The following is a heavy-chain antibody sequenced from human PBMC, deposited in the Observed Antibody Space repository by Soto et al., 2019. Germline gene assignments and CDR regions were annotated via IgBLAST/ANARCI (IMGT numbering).Heavy chain of an antibody. CDR2: ISNDGRKT. CDR1: GFTFSNYG. D-gene: IGHD4-17*01. Sequence: QVQLVESGGGVVLSGRSLRLSCEGSGFTFSNYGLHWVRQAPGKGLEWVAVISNDGRKTYYADSVKDRFTISRDNSATTLFLQMRSLGAEDSALYFCAKAVYDYGDLRGYFDSWGQGTLVTVSS. V-gene: IGHV3-30*18. CDR3: AKAVYDYGDLRGYFDS. J-gene: IGHJ4*02.